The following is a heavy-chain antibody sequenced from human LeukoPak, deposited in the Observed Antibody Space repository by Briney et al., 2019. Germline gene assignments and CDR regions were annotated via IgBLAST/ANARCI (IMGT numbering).Heavy chain of an antibody. V-gene: IGHV3-23*01. CDR3: AKAIVGVSGLGY. J-gene: IGHJ4*02. CDR1: GFTFSSSA. Sequence: GGSLRLSCAASGFTFSSSAMSWVRQAPGKGLEWVSAISGSGSSTYYADSVEGRFTISRDTSKNTLYLQVNSLRAEDTALYYCAKAIVGVSGLGYWGQGTLVTVSS. CDR2: ISGSGSST. D-gene: IGHD1-26*01.